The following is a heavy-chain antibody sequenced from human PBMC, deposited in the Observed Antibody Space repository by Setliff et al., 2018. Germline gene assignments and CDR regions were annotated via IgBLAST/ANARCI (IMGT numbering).Heavy chain of an antibody. V-gene: IGHV4-4*02. CDR2: IYHDGND. CDR1: GASINSLSW. D-gene: IGHD3-3*01. Sequence: SETLSLTCTVSGASINSLSWWSWVRQPPGKGLEWIGEIYHDGNDKYTPSVHYSPSLKSRVTISIDKSNDQFSLSLTSVTAEDTAVYYCARMSGFQYIDVWDKGTTVTVSS. CDR3: ARMSGFQYIDV. J-gene: IGHJ6*03.